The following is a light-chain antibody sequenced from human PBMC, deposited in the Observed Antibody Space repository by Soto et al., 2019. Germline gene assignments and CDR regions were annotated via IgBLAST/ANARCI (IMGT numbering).Light chain of an antibody. CDR2: DAS. CDR3: QQSSTT. V-gene: IGKV1-5*01. CDR1: QSVARW. Sequence: DIQLTQSPSTLSASVGDRVTMSCRASQSVARWLAWYRQRPGKAPELLIYDASTLHRGVPSRFSGSGSGTEFTLTISGLQPDDFATYYCQQSSTTFGPGTRVDI. J-gene: IGKJ1*01.